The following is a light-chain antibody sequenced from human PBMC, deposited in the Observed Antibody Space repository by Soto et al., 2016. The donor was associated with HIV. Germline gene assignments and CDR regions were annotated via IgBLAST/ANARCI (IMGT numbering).Light chain of an antibody. V-gene: IGKV1-17*01. CDR2: AAS. J-gene: IGKJ1*01. Sequence: DIQMTQSPSSLSASVGDRVTITCRASQDIRSDLGWYQQKPGKAPKRLIYAASSLQSGVPSRFSGSGSGTEFTLTISSLQPEDFATYYCQQLNSYLPWTFGQGTKVEIK. CDR1: QDIRSD. CDR3: QQLNSYLPWT.